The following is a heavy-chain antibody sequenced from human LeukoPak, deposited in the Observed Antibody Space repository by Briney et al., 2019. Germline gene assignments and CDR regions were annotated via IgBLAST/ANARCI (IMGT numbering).Heavy chain of an antibody. J-gene: IGHJ6*02. Sequence: SGGSLRLSCAPSEFTFNNYTLNWVRQVPGKGLEWVSSINNSSRYISYADSVNGRFTISRDNAKNSLYLQMNSLRAEDTVVYYCARDLGIVYYYGMDVWGQGTTVIVSS. CDR3: ARDLGIVYYYGMDV. D-gene: IGHD7-27*01. V-gene: IGHV3-21*01. CDR1: EFTFNNYT. CDR2: INNSSRYI.